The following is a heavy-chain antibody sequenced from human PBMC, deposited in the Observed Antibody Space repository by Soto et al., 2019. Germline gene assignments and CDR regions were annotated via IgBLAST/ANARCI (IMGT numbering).Heavy chain of an antibody. CDR1: GFRFSGYG. Sequence: GGSLRLSCEASGFRFSGYGMYWVRQAPGKGLEWIAVISYDGTKKYYADSVKGRFTISRDNSKNTLSLQMNSLRDEDTAMYYCAKDYRLVIPTGHEGVFDSWGQGTRVTV. CDR2: ISYDGTKK. CDR3: AKDYRLVIPTGHEGVFDS. D-gene: IGHD1-1*01. J-gene: IGHJ4*02. V-gene: IGHV3-30*18.